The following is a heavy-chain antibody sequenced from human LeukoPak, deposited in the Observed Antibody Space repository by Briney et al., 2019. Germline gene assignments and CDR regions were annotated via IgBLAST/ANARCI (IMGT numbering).Heavy chain of an antibody. CDR3: ALSGRLLFRGGFDP. D-gene: IGHD2-21*02. J-gene: IGHJ5*02. V-gene: IGHV1-2*02. CDR2: INPNSGGT. Sequence: ASVKGSCKTSRYTFTGYYMHSGRQAPGQRVEWMGWINPNSGGTNYAQKFQGRVTMTRDTSISTAYMELSRLRSDDTAVYYCALSGRLLFRGGFDPWGQGTLVTVSS. CDR1: RYTFTGYY.